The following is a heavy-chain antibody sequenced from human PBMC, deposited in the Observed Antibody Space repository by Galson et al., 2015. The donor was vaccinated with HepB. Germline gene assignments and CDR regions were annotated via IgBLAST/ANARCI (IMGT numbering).Heavy chain of an antibody. CDR2: ISSSSSYI. CDR1: GFTFSSYG. J-gene: IGHJ4*02. CDR3: ARDLSRVTMVQGVIPDY. V-gene: IGHV3-21*01. D-gene: IGHD3-10*01. Sequence: SLRLSCAASGFTFSSYGMNWVRQAPGKGLEWVSSISSSSSYIYYADSVKGRFTISRDNSKNTLYLQMNSLRAEDTAVYYCARDLSRVTMVQGVIPDYWGQGTLVTVSS.